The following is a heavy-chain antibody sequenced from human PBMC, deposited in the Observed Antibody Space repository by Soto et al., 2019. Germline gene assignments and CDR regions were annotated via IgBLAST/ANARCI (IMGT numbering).Heavy chain of an antibody. Sequence: QVQLVESGGGVVQPGRSLRLSCAASGFTFSSYGMHWVRQAPGKGLEWVAVISYDGSNKYYADSVKGRFTISRDNSKNTLYLQMNSLRAEDTAMYYCAKDLHYFDYWGQGTLVTVSS. V-gene: IGHV3-30*18. J-gene: IGHJ4*02. CDR3: AKDLHYFDY. CDR2: ISYDGSNK. CDR1: GFTFSSYG.